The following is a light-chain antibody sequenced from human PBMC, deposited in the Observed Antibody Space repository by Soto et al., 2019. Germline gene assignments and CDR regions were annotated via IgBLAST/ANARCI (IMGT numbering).Light chain of an antibody. CDR1: QSISGW. J-gene: IGKJ2*01. CDR2: DAS. CDR3: QRYESFSTYT. V-gene: IGKV1-5*01. Sequence: DIQMTQSPSTLSASVGDRVTITCRASQSISGWLAWYQQRPGKAPKVLIYDASKLESGDPSMFSGSRSGTEFTLTISSLQPDDFATYYCQRYESFSTYTYGQGTKLEIK.